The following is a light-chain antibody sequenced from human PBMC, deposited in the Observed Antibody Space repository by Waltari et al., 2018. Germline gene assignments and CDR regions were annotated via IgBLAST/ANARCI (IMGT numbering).Light chain of an antibody. J-gene: IGLJ3*02. Sequence: QAVLTQEPSLTVSPGGTVTLTCGFSTGAVTSGHYPYWFQQKPGQAPRTLIYDTSNKHSWTPARFSGSLLGDKAALILSGAQAEDEAEYYCFVFHNNARVFGGGTKLTVL. V-gene: IGLV7-46*01. CDR2: DTS. CDR1: TGAVTSGHY. CDR3: FVFHNNARV.